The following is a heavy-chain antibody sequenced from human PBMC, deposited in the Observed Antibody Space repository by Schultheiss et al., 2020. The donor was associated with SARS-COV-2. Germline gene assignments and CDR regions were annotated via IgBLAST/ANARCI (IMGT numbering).Heavy chain of an antibody. V-gene: IGHV3-33*01. J-gene: IGHJ3*02. D-gene: IGHD3-3*01. CDR3: ARANYDFWSGYLKGAAFDI. Sequence: GGSLRLSCAASGFTFSSYGMHWVRQAPGKGLEWVAVIWYDGSNKYYADSVKGRFTISRDNSKNTLYLQMNSLRAEDTAVYYCARANYDFWSGYLKGAAFDIWGQGTMVTVSS. CDR1: GFTFSSYG. CDR2: IWYDGSNK.